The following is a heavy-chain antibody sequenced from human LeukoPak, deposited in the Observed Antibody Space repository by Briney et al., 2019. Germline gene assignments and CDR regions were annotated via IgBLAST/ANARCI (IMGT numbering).Heavy chain of an antibody. CDR2: ISNDGSNK. D-gene: IGHD4-17*01. V-gene: IGHV3-30-3*01. Sequence: PGGSLRLSCAASGFTFSSYAMHWVRQAPGKGLEWVAVISNDGSNKYYADPVKGRFTISRDNSKSTLYLQMNSLGAEDTAVFYCARAYDYELDFWGRGTLVTVSS. CDR1: GFTFSSYA. CDR3: ARAYDYELDF. J-gene: IGHJ4*02.